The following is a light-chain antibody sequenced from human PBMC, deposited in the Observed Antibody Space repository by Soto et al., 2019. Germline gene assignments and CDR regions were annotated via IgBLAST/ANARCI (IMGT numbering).Light chain of an antibody. V-gene: IGKV3-20*01. CDR3: QFYGDPSKT. CDR1: QTVSSNF. Sequence: EIVLTQSPGTLSLSPGERGTLSCRASQTVSSNFLAWYQQKPGQAPRLPIFDASTRATGIPDRFTGSGSGTDFTLTISRLEPEDFAVYYCQFYGDPSKTFGQGTKVEIK. J-gene: IGKJ1*01. CDR2: DAS.